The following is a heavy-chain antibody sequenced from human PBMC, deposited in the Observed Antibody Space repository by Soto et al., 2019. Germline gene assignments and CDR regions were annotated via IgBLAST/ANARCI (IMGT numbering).Heavy chain of an antibody. Sequence: GGSLRLSCSASGFSVNNNYMTWVRQAPGRRPEWVAVIYTRGTTHYADFATGRFTFSRDNSKNTLYLQMDSLRPEDTAVYYCAKLWGYYLESWGPGTLGTVAS. J-gene: IGHJ4*02. CDR2: IYTRGTT. D-gene: IGHD3-22*01. V-gene: IGHV3-53*01. CDR3: AKLWGYYLES. CDR1: GFSVNNNY.